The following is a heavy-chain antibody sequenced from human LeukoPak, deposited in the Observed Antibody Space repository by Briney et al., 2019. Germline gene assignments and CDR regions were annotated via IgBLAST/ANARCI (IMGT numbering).Heavy chain of an antibody. V-gene: IGHV1-2*06. CDR2: INPDSSGT. CDR3: ARDLSSTDHWEFDH. Sequence: ASVKVSCKASGYTFTDYFIHWVRQAPGQGLEWMGRINPDSSGTYHAQSFQDRVTVTSDTSIGTAYMELSGLTSDDTAVYYCARDLSSTDHWEFDHWGQGTLVTVSS. J-gene: IGHJ4*02. CDR1: GYTFTDYF. D-gene: IGHD2/OR15-2a*01.